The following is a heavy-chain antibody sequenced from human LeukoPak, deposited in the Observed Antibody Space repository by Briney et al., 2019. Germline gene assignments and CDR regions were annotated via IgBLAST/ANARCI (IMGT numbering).Heavy chain of an antibody. V-gene: IGHV4-59*08. CDR3: ASSDHYDSSGFGIDAFDI. Sequence: SETLSLTCTVSGGSISSYYWSWIRQPPGKGLEWIGYIYNSGSTNYNPSLKSRVTISLDTSKNQFSLKLSSVTAADTAVYYCASSDHYDSSGFGIDAFDIWGQGTMVTVSS. D-gene: IGHD3-22*01. CDR1: GGSISSYY. J-gene: IGHJ3*02. CDR2: IYNSGST.